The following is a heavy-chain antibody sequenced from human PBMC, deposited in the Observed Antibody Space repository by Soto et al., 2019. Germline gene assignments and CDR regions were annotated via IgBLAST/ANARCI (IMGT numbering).Heavy chain of an antibody. CDR3: ARDSRAAAGLDY. CDR2: IWYDGSNK. J-gene: IGHJ4*02. Sequence: GGSLRLSCAASGFTFSIYGMHWVRHAPGKGLEWVAVIWYDGSNKYYADSVKGRFTISRDNSKNTLYLQMNSLRAEDTAVYYCARDSRAAAGLDYWGQGTLVTVSS. D-gene: IGHD6-13*01. V-gene: IGHV3-33*01. CDR1: GFTFSIYG.